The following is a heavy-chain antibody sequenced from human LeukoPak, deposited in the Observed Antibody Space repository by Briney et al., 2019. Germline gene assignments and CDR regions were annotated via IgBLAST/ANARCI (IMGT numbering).Heavy chain of an antibody. CDR1: GFTFSSYW. V-gene: IGHV3-74*01. CDR3: ARGEKGITGTTEY. Sequence: GGSLRLFCAASGFTFSSYWMHWVLQAPGKGLVWVSRIYSDGITTNYADSVKGRFTISRDNSKNTLYLQMNSLRAEDTAVYYCARGEKGITGTTEYWRQGTLVTVSS. D-gene: IGHD1-7*01. J-gene: IGHJ4*02. CDR2: IYSDGITT.